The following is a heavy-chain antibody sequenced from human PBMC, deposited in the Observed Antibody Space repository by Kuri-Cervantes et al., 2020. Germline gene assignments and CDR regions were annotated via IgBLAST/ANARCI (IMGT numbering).Heavy chain of an antibody. J-gene: IGHJ4*02. CDR3: ARDGRDGYDDY. V-gene: IGHV3-30-3*01. CDR1: GFTFSSYA. D-gene: IGHD2-21*02. Sequence: LSLTCAAPGFTFSSYAMHWVRQAPGKGLEWVAVISYDGSNKYYADSVKGRFTISRDSSKNTLYLQMNSLRDEDTAVYYCARDGRDGYDDYWGQGTLVTVSS. CDR2: ISYDGSNK.